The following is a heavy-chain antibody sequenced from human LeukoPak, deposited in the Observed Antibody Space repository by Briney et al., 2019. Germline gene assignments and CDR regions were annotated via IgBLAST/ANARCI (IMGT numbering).Heavy chain of an antibody. CDR2: IYYSGTT. J-gene: IGHJ5*02. V-gene: IGHV4-59*08. CDR3: ARQFDP. CDR1: GDSITSIRSYY. Sequence: KPSETLSLTCTVSGDSITSIRSYYWSWIRQPPGKGLEWIGLIYYSGTTNYNPSLRSRVTISLDTSKNQVSLKLTSVTAADTAVYYCARQFDPWGQGTLVTVSS.